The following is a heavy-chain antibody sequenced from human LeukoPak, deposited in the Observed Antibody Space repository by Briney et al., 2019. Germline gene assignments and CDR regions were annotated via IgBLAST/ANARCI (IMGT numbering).Heavy chain of an antibody. CDR1: GFTFSSYG. D-gene: IGHD2-21*01. Sequence: GGSLRLSCAASGFTFSSYGMHWVRQAPGKGLEWVAVIWYDGSNKYYADSVKGRFTISRDNSKNTLYLQVNSLRAEDTAVYYCARDHSGGSFDYWGQGTLVTVSS. V-gene: IGHV3-33*01. CDR2: IWYDGSNK. CDR3: ARDHSGGSFDY. J-gene: IGHJ4*02.